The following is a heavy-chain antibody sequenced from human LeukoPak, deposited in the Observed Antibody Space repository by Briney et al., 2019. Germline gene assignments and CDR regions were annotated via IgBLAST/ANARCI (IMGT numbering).Heavy chain of an antibody. CDR3: ARYTPTGTTGDS. CDR2: IYYSGST. V-gene: IGHV4-61*01. CDR1: GGSVRSGSYY. J-gene: IGHJ4*02. D-gene: IGHD1-7*01. Sequence: PSETLSLTCTVCGGSVRSGSYYWSWIRQPPGKGLESIGYIYYSGSTNYNPSLKSRVTISVDTSKNQFSLKLSSVTAADTAMYYCARYTPTGTTGDSWGQGTLVTVSS.